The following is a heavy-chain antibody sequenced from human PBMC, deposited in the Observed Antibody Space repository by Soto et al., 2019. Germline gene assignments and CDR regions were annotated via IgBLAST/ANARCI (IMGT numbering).Heavy chain of an antibody. CDR2: IYYSGST. CDR1: GGSISSYY. V-gene: IGHV4-59*01. Sequence: PSETLSLTCTVSGGSISSYYWSWIRQPPGKGLEWIGYIYYSGSTNYNPSLKSRVTISVDTSKNQFSLKLSSVTAADTAVYYCARDLGDFWSGYYTGGNRNDALDIWGQGTMVTVSS. CDR3: ARDLGDFWSGYYTGGNRNDALDI. J-gene: IGHJ3*02. D-gene: IGHD3-3*01.